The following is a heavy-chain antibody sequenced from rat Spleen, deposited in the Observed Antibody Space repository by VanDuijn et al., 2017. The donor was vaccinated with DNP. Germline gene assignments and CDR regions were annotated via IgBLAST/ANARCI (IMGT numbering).Heavy chain of an antibody. D-gene: IGHD1-11*01. V-gene: IGHV8-17*01. J-gene: IGHJ4*01. CDR3: ARRARDWGRAMDA. CDR2: ICWEDSK. CDR1: GFSLSTSGIC. Sequence: KETGPGLVQTTQTLSVTCTVSGFSLSTSGICVSWIRQPSGKGLEWLATICWEDSKGYNPSLKNRLTISKDTSNNQAFHKISSVDTADTAIYYCARRARDWGRAMDAWGQGTSVTVSS.